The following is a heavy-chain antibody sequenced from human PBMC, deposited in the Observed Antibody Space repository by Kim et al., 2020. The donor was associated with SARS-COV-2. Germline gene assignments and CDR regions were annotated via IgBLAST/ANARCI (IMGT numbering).Heavy chain of an antibody. CDR1: GYIFSHYW. D-gene: IGHD3-9*01. J-gene: IGHJ4*02. CDR2: ISNDGSFT. V-gene: IGHV3-74*01. CDR3: AHFGFDWLLYL. Sequence: GGSLRLSCEGSGYIFSHYWMHWVRQAPGKGLEWVARISNDGSFTDHADSVKGRFTISRDNAENTLYLQMDSLRVEDTAIYYCAHFGFDWLLYLWGQGTLVTVSS.